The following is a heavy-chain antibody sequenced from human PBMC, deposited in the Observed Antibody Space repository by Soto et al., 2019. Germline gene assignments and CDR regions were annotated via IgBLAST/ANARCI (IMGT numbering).Heavy chain of an antibody. Sequence: QVTLKESGPVLVKPTETLTLTCTVSGFSLSNARMGVSWIRQPPGKALEWLAHIFSKDEKSYSPFLKRRLTTXKXTXXSQVVLTMTNMDPVDTATYYCARGSPAASNNWFDPWGQGTLVTVSS. CDR3: ARGSPAASNNWFDP. CDR1: GFSLSNARMG. V-gene: IGHV2-26*01. D-gene: IGHD6-25*01. J-gene: IGHJ5*02. CDR2: IFSKDEK.